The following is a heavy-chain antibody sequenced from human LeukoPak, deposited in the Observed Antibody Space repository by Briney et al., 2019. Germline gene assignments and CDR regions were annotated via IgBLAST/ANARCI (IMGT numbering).Heavy chain of an antibody. V-gene: IGHV4-59*01. Sequence: PSETLSLTCTVSGGSIISYYWSWIRQPPGKGLEWIGYIYYSGSTNYNPSLKSRVTISVDTSKNQFSLKLSSVTAADTAVYYCARGEDYYDSSGYYPNWFDPWGQGTLVTVSS. CDR2: IYYSGST. CDR3: ARGEDYYDSSGYYPNWFDP. D-gene: IGHD3-22*01. CDR1: GGSIISYY. J-gene: IGHJ5*02.